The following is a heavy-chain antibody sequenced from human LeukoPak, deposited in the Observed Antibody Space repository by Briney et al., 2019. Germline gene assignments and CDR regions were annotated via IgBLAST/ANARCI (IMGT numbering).Heavy chain of an antibody. V-gene: IGHV3-7*01. D-gene: IGHD5-24*01. CDR3: ARDVATISNWFDP. CDR1: GFTFSSYW. CDR2: INQDGSEK. Sequence: GGSLRLSCAASGFTFSSYWMSWVRQAPGKGLEWVANINQDGSEKYYVDSVKGRFTISRDNAKNSLYLQMNSLRAEDTAVYYFARDVATISNWFDPWGQGTLVTVSS. J-gene: IGHJ5*02.